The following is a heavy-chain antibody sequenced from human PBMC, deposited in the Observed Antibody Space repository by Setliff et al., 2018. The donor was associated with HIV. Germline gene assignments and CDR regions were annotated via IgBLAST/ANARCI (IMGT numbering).Heavy chain of an antibody. V-gene: IGHV4-34*01. CDR3: AREDGGGTYSSRWYNPGGWFDP. CDR2: INHSGIT. Sequence: SETLSLTCAVYGGSFSASYWSWIRQAPGKGLEWIGEINHSGITHYNPSLKRRVTISVDTSKNQFPLKLSSVTAADTAVYYCAREDGGGTYSSRWYNPGGWFDPWGQGTLVTVSS. CDR1: GGSFSASY. J-gene: IGHJ5*02. D-gene: IGHD6-13*01.